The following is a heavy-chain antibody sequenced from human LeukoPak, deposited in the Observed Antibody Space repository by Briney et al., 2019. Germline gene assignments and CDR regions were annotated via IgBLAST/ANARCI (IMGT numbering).Heavy chain of an antibody. J-gene: IGHJ4*02. Sequence: PGTLSLACAVSGYSISSGYYWGWIRQPPGKGLEWIGSIYHSGSTYYNPSLKSRVTISVDTSKNQFSLKLSSVTAADTAVYYCAQGQLVYFDYWGQGTLVTVSS. D-gene: IGHD6-6*01. CDR2: IYHSGST. CDR1: GYSISSGYY. V-gene: IGHV4-38-2*01. CDR3: AQGQLVYFDY.